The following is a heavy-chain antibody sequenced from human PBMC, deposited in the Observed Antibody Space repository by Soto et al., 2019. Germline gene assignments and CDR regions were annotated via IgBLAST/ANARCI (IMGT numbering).Heavy chain of an antibody. D-gene: IGHD6-6*01. Sequence: ASVKVSCKASGYTFTSYAMHWVRQAPGQRLEWMGWINAGNGNTKYSQKFQGRVTITRDTSASTAYMELSSLRSEDTAVYYCARLGDGEYSNTLFFDYWGQGTLVTVSS. CDR2: INAGNGNT. V-gene: IGHV1-3*01. CDR1: GYTFTSYA. CDR3: ARLGDGEYSNTLFFDY. J-gene: IGHJ4*02.